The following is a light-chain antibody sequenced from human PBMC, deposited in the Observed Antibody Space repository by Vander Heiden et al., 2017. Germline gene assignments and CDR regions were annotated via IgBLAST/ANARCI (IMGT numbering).Light chain of an antibody. CDR1: QSVSSN. V-gene: IGKV3-15*01. Sequence: EIVMTQSPATLSVSPGERATLSCRASQSVSSNLAWYQQKPGQAPRLLIYGASTRATGIPARFSGSGSGTEFTLTISSLHSEDFAVYYCQQYYTWPAITFGSATRQE. CDR3: QQYYTWPAIT. CDR2: GAS. J-gene: IGKJ5*01.